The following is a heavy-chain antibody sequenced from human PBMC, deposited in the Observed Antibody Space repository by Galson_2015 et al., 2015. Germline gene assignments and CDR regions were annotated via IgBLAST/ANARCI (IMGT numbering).Heavy chain of an antibody. V-gene: IGHV1-46*01. Sequence: SVKVSCKASGYTFTSYYMHWVRQAPGQGLEWMGIINPSGGSTSYAQKFQGRVTMTRDTSTSTVYMELSSLRSEDTAVYYCARDYDILIGGDAFDIWGQGTMVTVSS. CDR3: ARDYDILIGGDAFDI. CDR2: INPSGGST. CDR1: GYTFTSYY. D-gene: IGHD3-9*01. J-gene: IGHJ3*02.